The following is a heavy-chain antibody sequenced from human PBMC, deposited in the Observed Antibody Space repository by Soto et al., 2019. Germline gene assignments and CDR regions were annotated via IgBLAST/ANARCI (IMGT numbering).Heavy chain of an antibody. J-gene: IGHJ5*02. Sequence: NPSETLSLTCTVSGGSISSYYWSWIRQPPGKGLEWIGYIYYSGITDYNPSLKSRVTISVDTSKSQFSLKLTSVTAADTAVYYCARGTYDSLTGYYAPPFDPWGQGTLVTVSS. V-gene: IGHV4-59*01. D-gene: IGHD3-9*01. CDR1: GGSISSYY. CDR3: ARGTYDSLTGYYAPPFDP. CDR2: IYYSGIT.